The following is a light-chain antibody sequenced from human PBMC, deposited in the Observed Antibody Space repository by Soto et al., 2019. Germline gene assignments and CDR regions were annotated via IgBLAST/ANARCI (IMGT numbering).Light chain of an antibody. CDR1: QDIASW. CDR2: AAS. J-gene: IGKJ4*01. V-gene: IGKV1-12*01. Sequence: DIQMTQSPSSVSASVGDRVTITCRASQDIASWLAWYQQKPGKAPKLLIHAASSLQRGVPSRFSGSGPGTHFTLTISSLQPEDFATYFCQQTNSILPLTFGGGTKVDIK. CDR3: QQTNSILPLT.